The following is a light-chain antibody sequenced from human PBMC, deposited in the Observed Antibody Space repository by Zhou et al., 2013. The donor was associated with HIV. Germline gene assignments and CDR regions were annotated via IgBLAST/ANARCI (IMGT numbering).Light chain of an antibody. CDR2: KAS. CDR3: QQSYTALPLT. CDR1: QTIVSW. J-gene: IGKJ4*01. Sequence: DIQMTQSPSTLSASVGDRVTITCRASQTIVSWLAWYQQKPGKAPNLLIYKASSLESGVPSRFSGSGSGTEFTLTISSLQPEDFATYYCQQSYTALPLTFGGGTKVEV. V-gene: IGKV1-5*03.